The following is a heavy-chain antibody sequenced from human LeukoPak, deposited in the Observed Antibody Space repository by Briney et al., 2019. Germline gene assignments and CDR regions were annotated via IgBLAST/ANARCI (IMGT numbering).Heavy chain of an antibody. J-gene: IGHJ4*02. CDR3: ARVSTTVVTPLRY. V-gene: IGHV1-69*04. CDR1: GYTFTSYY. CDR2: IIPILGIA. Sequence: SVKVSCKASGYTFTSYYMHWARQAPGQGLEWMGRIIPILGIANYAQKFQGRVTITADKSTSTAYMELSSLRSEDTAVYYCARVSTTVVTPLRYWGQGTLVTVSS. D-gene: IGHD4-23*01.